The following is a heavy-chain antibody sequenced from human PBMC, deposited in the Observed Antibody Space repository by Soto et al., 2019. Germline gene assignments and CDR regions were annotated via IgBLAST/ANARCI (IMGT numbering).Heavy chain of an antibody. CDR2: MSPDGSQT. D-gene: IGHD2-15*01. J-gene: IGHJ1*01. CDR1: GLTFGSQW. V-gene: IGHV3-7*01. Sequence: VQLVESGGGFVQPGGSLRLSCAASGLTFGSQWMSWVRQAPGKGLEWVAYMSPDGSQTESADSVKGRFTISRDNAKDSLYLLMNSLTAEDTAVYYCARATLWGQGDLVTVSS. CDR3: ARATL.